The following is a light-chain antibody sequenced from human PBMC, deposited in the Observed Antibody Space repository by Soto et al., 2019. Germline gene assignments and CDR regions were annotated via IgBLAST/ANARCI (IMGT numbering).Light chain of an antibody. CDR2: GAS. Sequence: EIVLTPSPGTLSVSPGERATPSCRASQSVSSNLAWYQQKPGQAPRLLIYGASTRATGIPARFSGSGSGTEFTLTISSLQSEDFAVYYCQQYNNWPLTFGGGTKVDIK. CDR1: QSVSSN. J-gene: IGKJ4*01. CDR3: QQYNNWPLT. V-gene: IGKV3-15*01.